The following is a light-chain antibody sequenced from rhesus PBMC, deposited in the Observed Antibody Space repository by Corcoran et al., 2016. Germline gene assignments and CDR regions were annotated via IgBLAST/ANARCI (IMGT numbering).Light chain of an antibody. CDR3: WSYWSGSSFDV. V-gene: IGLV2S9*01. CDR1: SSDIGGYND. CDR2: EVS. Sequence: QSALNKPPSVYKSIGQSVTISCTGTSSDIGGYNDVSWYQQHPGTAPRLLIYEVSERPSGVSARFSGSKSGKTASLTISGLQAEDEAVYYCWSYWSGSSFDVFGSGTKLTVL. J-gene: IGLJ6*01.